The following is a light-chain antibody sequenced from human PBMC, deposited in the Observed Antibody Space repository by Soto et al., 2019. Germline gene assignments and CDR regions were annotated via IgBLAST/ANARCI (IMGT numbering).Light chain of an antibody. CDR1: SSDVGGYSY. V-gene: IGLV2-14*01. Sequence: QSALTQPASVSGSPGQSITISCTGTSSDVGGYSYVSWYQQHPGKAPKLIIYEVSNRPSGVSNRFSGSKSGNTASLTISGLQAEDEADYYCSSYTSISTPYVFGTGTKVTVL. J-gene: IGLJ1*01. CDR2: EVS. CDR3: SSYTSISTPYV.